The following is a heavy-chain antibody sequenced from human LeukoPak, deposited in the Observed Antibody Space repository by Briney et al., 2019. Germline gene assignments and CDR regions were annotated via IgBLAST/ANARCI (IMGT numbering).Heavy chain of an antibody. Sequence: SQTLSLTCTVSGGSISSGGYYWSWIRQPPGKGLEWIGYIYYSGSTNYNPSLKSRVTISVDTSKNQFSLKLSSVTAADTAVYYCARDLIEYSSSWYVRQYYYYYGMDVWGQGTTVTVSS. CDR2: IYYSGST. V-gene: IGHV4-61*08. D-gene: IGHD6-13*01. CDR3: ARDLIEYSSSWYVRQYYYYYGMDV. J-gene: IGHJ6*02. CDR1: GGSISSGGYY.